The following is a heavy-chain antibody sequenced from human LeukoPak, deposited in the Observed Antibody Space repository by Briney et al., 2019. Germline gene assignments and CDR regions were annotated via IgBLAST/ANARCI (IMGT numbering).Heavy chain of an antibody. Sequence: NASETLSLTCTVSGGSISGHYWTWIRQPPGKGLEWMGYIYYSGSTNYNPSLKSRVTISVDTSKNQFSLKLSSVTAADTAVYYCARTGSGSYKNGMDVWGQGTTVTVSS. D-gene: IGHD3-10*01. CDR2: IYYSGST. J-gene: IGHJ6*02. CDR3: ARTGSGSYKNGMDV. CDR1: GGSISGHY. V-gene: IGHV4-59*11.